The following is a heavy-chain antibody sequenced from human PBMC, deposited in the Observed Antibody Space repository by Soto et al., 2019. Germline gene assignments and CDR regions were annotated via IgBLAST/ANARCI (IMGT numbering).Heavy chain of an antibody. CDR3: ARDRARYCTNGVCLEDAFDI. Sequence: GGSLRLSCAASGFTFSSYGMHWVRQAPGKGLEWVAVIWYDGSNKYYADSVKGRFTISRDNSKNTLYLQMNSLRAEDTAVYYCARDRARYCTNGVCLEDAFDIWGQAPMVTGSS. D-gene: IGHD2-8*01. CDR2: IWYDGSNK. J-gene: IGHJ3*02. V-gene: IGHV3-33*01. CDR1: GFTFSSYG.